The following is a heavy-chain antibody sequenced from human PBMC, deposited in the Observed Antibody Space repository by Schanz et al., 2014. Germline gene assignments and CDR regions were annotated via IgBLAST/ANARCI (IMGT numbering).Heavy chain of an antibody. V-gene: IGHV3-30*18. CDR3: AKDLDANYFDY. CDR2: ISYDGSKK. Sequence: VQLVESGGGLVQPGGSLRLSCLASGFAFSSYGMHWVRQAPGKGLEWVGVISYDGSKKSYADSVKGRFTISRDNSKNTLYLQMNGLRGEDSAVYYCAKDLDANYFDYWGQGILVTVSS. CDR1: GFAFSSYG. J-gene: IGHJ4*02. D-gene: IGHD1-1*01.